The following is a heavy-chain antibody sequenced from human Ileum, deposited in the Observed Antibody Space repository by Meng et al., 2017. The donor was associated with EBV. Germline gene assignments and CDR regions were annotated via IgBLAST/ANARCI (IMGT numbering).Heavy chain of an antibody. CDR2: INAYNGDT. J-gene: IGHJ4*02. CDR1: GYTFTNYG. V-gene: IGHV1-18*03. CDR3: ARVEVGITSGDY. D-gene: IGHD1-26*01. Sequence: QAQMGQYGGEVKKPRASVKVYCKASGYTFTNYGITWVRQAPGQGLEWMGWINAYNGDTNYAQTLQGRVTMTTDTSTSTAYMELRSLRSDDMAVYYCARVEVGITSGDYWGQGTLVTVS.